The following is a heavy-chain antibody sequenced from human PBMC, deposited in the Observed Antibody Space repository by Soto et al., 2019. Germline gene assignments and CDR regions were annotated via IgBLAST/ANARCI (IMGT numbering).Heavy chain of an antibody. J-gene: IGHJ6*02. D-gene: IGHD1-1*01. CDR1: GFTFSYHA. V-gene: IGHV3-30-3*01. Sequence: QVQLVESGGGVVQPGRSLRLSCAASGFTFSYHALNWVRQAPGKGLEWVAVISYDGDNKYIAEAVKGRLTISRDNPKNTVSLQMNSLRTEAPAMYFCARGTTTSAFSVMDVWGQGTTVTVSS. CDR3: ARGTTTSAFSVMDV. CDR2: ISYDGDNK.